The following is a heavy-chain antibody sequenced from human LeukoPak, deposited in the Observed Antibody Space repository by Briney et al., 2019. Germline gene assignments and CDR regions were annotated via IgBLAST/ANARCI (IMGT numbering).Heavy chain of an antibody. D-gene: IGHD3-22*01. CDR3: ARLTTMIVVVPGDFDY. CDR1: GYGFTSYW. CDR2: IYPGDSDT. V-gene: IGHV5-51*01. Sequence: GESLKIPCKGSGYGFTSYWIGWVRQMPGKGLEWMGIIYPGDSDTRYSPSFQGQVTISADKSISTAYLQWSSLKASDTAMYYCARLTTMIVVVPGDFDYRGQGTPATVSS. J-gene: IGHJ4*02.